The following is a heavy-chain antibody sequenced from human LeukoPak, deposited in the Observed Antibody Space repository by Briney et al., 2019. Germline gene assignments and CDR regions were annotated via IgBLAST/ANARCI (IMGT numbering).Heavy chain of an antibody. D-gene: IGHD6-19*01. CDR1: GYTFTSYV. V-gene: IGHV7-4-1*02. J-gene: IGHJ6*03. CDR3: ASRISSGWYDDYYYYMDV. CDR2: INTNTGNP. Sequence: ASVKVSCKASGYTFTSYVMNWVRQAPGQGLEWMGWINTNTGNPTYAQGFTGRFVFSLDTSVSTAYLQISSLKAEDTAVYYCASRISSGWYDDYYYYMDVWGKGTTVTVSS.